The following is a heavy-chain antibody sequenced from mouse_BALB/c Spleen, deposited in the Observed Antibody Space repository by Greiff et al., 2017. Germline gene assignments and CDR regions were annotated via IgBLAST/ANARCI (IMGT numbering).Heavy chain of an antibody. CDR1: GYSITSGYY. V-gene: IGHV3-6*02. D-gene: IGHD4-1*01. J-gene: IGHJ1*01. Sequence: EVKLVESGPGLVKPSQSLSLTCSVTGYSITSGYYWNWIRQFPGNKLEWMGYISYDGSNNYNPSLKNRISITRDTSKNQFFLKLNSVTTEDTATYYCARLGERGYFDVWGAGTTVTVSS. CDR2: ISYDGSN. CDR3: ARLGERGYFDV.